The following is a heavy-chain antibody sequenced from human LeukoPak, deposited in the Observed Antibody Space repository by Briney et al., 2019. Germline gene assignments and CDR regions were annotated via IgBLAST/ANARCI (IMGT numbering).Heavy chain of an antibody. J-gene: IGHJ4*02. CDR1: GFTFSSYG. CDR2: ISYDGSNK. CDR3: ARPSYLGRYIDY. V-gene: IGHV3-30*03. D-gene: IGHD3-10*01. Sequence: PGGSLRLSCAASGFTFSSYGMHWVRQAPGKGLEWVAVISYDGSNKYYADSVKGRFTISRDNSKNTLYLQMNSLRAEDTAVYYCARPSYLGRYIDYWGQGTLVTVSS.